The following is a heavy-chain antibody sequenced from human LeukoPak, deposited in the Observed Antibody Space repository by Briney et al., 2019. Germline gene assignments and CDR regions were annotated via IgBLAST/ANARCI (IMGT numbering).Heavy chain of an antibody. CDR1: GGSISSYY. V-gene: IGHV4-59*08. J-gene: IGHJ3*01. CDR3: VRGMYYYDY. D-gene: IGHD3-22*01. CDR2: IYYSGST. Sequence: SETLSLTCTVSGGSISSYYWSWIRKPPGKGLEWIGYIYYSGSTNYNPSLKSRVTISVDTSKNQFSLKLNSVTAADTAVYYCVRGMYYYDYWGQGTMVTVSS.